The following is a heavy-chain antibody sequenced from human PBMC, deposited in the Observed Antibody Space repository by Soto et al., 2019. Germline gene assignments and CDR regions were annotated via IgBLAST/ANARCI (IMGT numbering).Heavy chain of an antibody. Sequence: QVQLVESGGGVVQPGRSLRLSCAASGFTFSSYAMHWVRQAPGKGLEWVAVISYDGSNKYYADSVKGRFTISRDNSKKTLDLQMNSLRAEDTAVYYCARDELYYDFWSGYYKSGGMDVWGQGTTVTVSS. CDR2: ISYDGSNK. D-gene: IGHD3-3*01. J-gene: IGHJ6*02. CDR1: GFTFSSYA. CDR3: ARDELYYDFWSGYYKSGGMDV. V-gene: IGHV3-30-3*01.